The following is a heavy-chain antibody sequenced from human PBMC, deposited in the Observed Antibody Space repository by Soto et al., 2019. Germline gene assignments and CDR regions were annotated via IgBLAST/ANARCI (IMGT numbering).Heavy chain of an antibody. CDR3: AKGHPTYYYDSSGQRGFDY. V-gene: IGHV3-23*01. J-gene: IGHJ4*02. D-gene: IGHD3-22*01. Sequence: RRLSCAASGFTFSSYAMSWVRQAPGKGLEWVSAISGSGGSTYYADSVKGRFTISRDNSKNTLYLQMNSLRAEDTAVYYCAKGHPTYYYDSSGQRGFDYWGQGTLVTVSS. CDR2: ISGSGGST. CDR1: GFTFSSYA.